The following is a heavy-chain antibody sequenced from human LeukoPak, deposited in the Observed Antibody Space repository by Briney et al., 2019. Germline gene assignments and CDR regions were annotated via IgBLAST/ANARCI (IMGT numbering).Heavy chain of an antibody. Sequence: PGGSLRLSCAASGFSFSSYWMSWVRQAPGKRLQWVANIKQDGSEKYYVDSVKGRFTISRDNAKNSLYLQMSSLRAEDTAVYYCVGVVAATPAFDYWGQGTLVTVSS. CDR1: GFSFSSYW. CDR2: IKQDGSEK. D-gene: IGHD2-15*01. J-gene: IGHJ4*02. CDR3: VGVVAATPAFDY. V-gene: IGHV3-7*04.